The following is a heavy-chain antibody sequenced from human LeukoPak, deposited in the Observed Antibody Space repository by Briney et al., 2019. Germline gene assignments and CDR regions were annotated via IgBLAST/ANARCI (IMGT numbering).Heavy chain of an antibody. J-gene: IGHJ4*02. Sequence: SGGSLRLSCAASGFTFSSYGMHWVRQAPGKGLEWVAVISYDGSNKYYADSVKGRFTISRDNAKNSLYLQMNSLRAEDTALYYCAKGYCSGGSCYKSFDYWGQGTLVTVSS. V-gene: IGHV3-30*18. CDR1: GFTFSSYG. CDR2: ISYDGSNK. CDR3: AKGYCSGGSCYKSFDY. D-gene: IGHD2-15*01.